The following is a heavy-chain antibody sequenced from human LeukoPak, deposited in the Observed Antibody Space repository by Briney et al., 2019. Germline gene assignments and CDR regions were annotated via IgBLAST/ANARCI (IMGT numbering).Heavy chain of an antibody. CDR2: ISYDGRNI. D-gene: IGHD4-11*01. V-gene: IGHV3-30*03. J-gene: IGHJ4*02. CDR3: AREAVTNDN. Sequence: GGSLRLSCAASGFTFNNYGMHWVRQAPGKGLEWVAVISYDGRNIHYPDSVKGRFTISRDNTKNSLYLQMNSLGAEDTAVYYCAREAVTNDNWGQGTLVTVSS. CDR1: GFTFNNYG.